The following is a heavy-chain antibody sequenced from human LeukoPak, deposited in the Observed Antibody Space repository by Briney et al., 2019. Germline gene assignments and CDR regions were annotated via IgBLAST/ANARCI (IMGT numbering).Heavy chain of an antibody. CDR2: INEDASTI. J-gene: IGHJ4*02. D-gene: IGHD3-16*01. CDR3: VRDLILVWTPGDDFDH. Sequence: GGSLRLSCVASGFTLSRYWMHWVRQVPGKGLEWVSRINEDASTITYADSVKGRFTISRDNAKNTLYLQMNSLRAEDTTVYFCVRDLILVWTPGDDFDHWGQGTLVTVSS. V-gene: IGHV3-74*03. CDR1: GFTLSRYW.